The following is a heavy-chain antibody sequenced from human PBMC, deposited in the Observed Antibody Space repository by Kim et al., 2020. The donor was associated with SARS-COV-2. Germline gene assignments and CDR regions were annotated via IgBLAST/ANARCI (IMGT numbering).Heavy chain of an antibody. D-gene: IGHD3-10*02. J-gene: IGHJ4*02. CDR2: GGST. CDR3: ASVPFDY. V-gene: IGHV4-34*01. Sequence: GGSTNYNPSLKSRVTISVDTSKNQFSLKLSSVTAADTAVYYCASVPFDYWGQGTLVTVSS.